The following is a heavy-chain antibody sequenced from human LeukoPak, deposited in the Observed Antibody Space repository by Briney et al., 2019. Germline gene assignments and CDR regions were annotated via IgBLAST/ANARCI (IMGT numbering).Heavy chain of an antibody. V-gene: IGHV1-69*13. J-gene: IGHJ4*02. D-gene: IGHD3-10*01. Sequence: SVKVSCKASGGTFSSYAISWVRQAPGQGLEWMGGIIPIFGAANYAQKFQGRVTITADESTSTAYMELSSLRSEDTAVYYCARDRYGGSTVSLYDYWGQGTLVTVSS. CDR1: GGTFSSYA. CDR2: IIPIFGAA. CDR3: ARDRYGGSTVSLYDY.